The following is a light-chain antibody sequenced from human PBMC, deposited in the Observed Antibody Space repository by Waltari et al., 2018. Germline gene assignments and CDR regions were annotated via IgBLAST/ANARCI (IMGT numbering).Light chain of an antibody. CDR3: QVWDSGSDHYV. CDR1: NIGSKN. J-gene: IGLJ1*01. V-gene: IGLV3-21*02. CDR2: ADG. Sequence: SYVLTQPPSVSVAPGQTARISCDGNNIGSKNVHWYQQKPGQAPVLVVDADGDRPSGVPEVFSGSNSGNTATLTISRVDAGDEADYYCQVWDSGSDHYVFGTVTKVTVL.